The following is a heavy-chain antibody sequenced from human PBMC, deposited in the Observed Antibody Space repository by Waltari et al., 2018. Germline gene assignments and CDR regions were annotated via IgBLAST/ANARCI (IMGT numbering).Heavy chain of an antibody. CDR1: GYSVSSNSAA. CDR2: TYDRSKWYN. V-gene: IGHV6-1*01. J-gene: IGHJ6*02. Sequence: QVQLQQSGPGLLKPSQTLSLTCAISGYSVSSNSAAWNWIWQSPSRGLEWLGRTYDRSKWYNDYAVSVKSRITINPDTSKNQFSLQLNSVTPEDTAVYYCARDGTDIDDYGVSYGMDVWGQGTTVTVSS. CDR3: ARDGTDIDDYGVSYGMDV. D-gene: IGHD4-17*01.